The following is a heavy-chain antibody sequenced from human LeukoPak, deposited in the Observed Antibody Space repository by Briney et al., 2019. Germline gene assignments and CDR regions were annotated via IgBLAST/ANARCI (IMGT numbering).Heavy chain of an antibody. CDR1: GFTFSSYA. CDR2: ISGSGGST. D-gene: IGHD3-10*01. CDR3: AKLGQRYYGSGSYEPDFDY. J-gene: IGHJ4*02. V-gene: IGHV3-23*01. Sequence: QSGGSLRLPCAASGFTFSSYAMSWVRQAPGKGLEWVSAISGSGGSTYYADSVKGRFTISRDNSKNTLYLQMNSLRAEDTAVYYCAKLGQRYYGSGSYEPDFDYWGQGTLVTVSS.